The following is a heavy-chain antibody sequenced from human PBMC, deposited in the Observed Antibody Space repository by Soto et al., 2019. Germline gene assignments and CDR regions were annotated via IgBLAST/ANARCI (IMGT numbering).Heavy chain of an antibody. J-gene: IGHJ4*02. CDR2: ISAYNGNT. CDR1: GYTCTIYG. Sequence: ASVKVSCKASGYTCTIYGISWVRQSPGQGLERMGWISAYNGNTNYAQKLQGRVTMTTDTSTSTAYMELRSLRSDDTAVYYCARGSSIVGATALDYWGQGTLVTVSS. D-gene: IGHD1-26*01. V-gene: IGHV1-18*01. CDR3: ARGSSIVGATALDY.